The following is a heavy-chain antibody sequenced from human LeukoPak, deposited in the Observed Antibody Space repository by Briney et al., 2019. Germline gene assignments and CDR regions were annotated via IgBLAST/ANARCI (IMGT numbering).Heavy chain of an antibody. CDR2: IKQDGSEK. J-gene: IGHJ4*02. CDR1: GSTFSSYW. Sequence: GGSLRLSCAASGSTFSSYWMSWVRQAPGKGLEWVANIKQDGSEKYYVDSVKGRFTISRDNAKNSLYLQMNSLRAEDTAVYYCARDPPFYDSSGYYAYWGQGTLVTVSS. D-gene: IGHD3-22*01. V-gene: IGHV3-7*01. CDR3: ARDPPFYDSSGYYAY.